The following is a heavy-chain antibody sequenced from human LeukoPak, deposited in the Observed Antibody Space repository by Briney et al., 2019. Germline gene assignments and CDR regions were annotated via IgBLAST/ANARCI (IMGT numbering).Heavy chain of an antibody. D-gene: IGHD4-11*01. CDR3: AALTRQQYYFDY. Sequence: PSETLSLTCAVYGGSFSGYYWSWIRQPPGKGLGWIGEINHSGSTNYNPSLKSRVTIPVDTSKNQFSLKLSSVTAADTAVYYCAALTRQQYYFDYWGQGTLVTVSS. CDR2: INHSGST. CDR1: GGSFSGYY. V-gene: IGHV4-34*01. J-gene: IGHJ4*02.